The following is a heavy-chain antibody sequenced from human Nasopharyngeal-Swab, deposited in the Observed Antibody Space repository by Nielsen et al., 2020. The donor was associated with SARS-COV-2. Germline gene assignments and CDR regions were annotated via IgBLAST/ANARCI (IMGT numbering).Heavy chain of an antibody. CDR3: VRDDGDVPGITGSGPPGGF. CDR2: INPYSGDT. CDR1: GYFFTDYY. Sequence: ASVKVSWKASGYFFTDYYMHWVRQAPGQGLEWMGRINPYSGDTKYAQNFQGRVTVTRDTSINTVYVELSSLTSDDTAVYYCVRDDGDVPGITGSGPPGGFWGQGTLVTVSS. D-gene: IGHD6-13*01. J-gene: IGHJ4*02. V-gene: IGHV1-2*06.